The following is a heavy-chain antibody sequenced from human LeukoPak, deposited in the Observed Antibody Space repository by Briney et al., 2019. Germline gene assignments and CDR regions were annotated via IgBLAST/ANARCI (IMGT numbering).Heavy chain of an antibody. V-gene: IGHV4-30-2*01. J-gene: IGHJ4*02. CDR2: IYHSGST. CDR1: GGSISSGGYY. D-gene: IGHD3-3*01. CDR3: ARGYDDFWSGYSDFDY. Sequence: PSQTLSLTCTVSGGSISSGGYYWSWIRQPPGKGLEWIGYIYHSGSTYYNPSLKGRVTISVDRSKNQFSLKLSSVTAADTAVYYCARGYDDFWSGYSDFDYWGQGTLVTVSS.